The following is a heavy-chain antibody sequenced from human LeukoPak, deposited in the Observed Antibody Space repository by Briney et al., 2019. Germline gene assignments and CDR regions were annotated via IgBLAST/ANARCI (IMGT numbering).Heavy chain of an antibody. Sequence: PGGSLRLSCAASGFTFSSYAMSWVRQAPGKGLEWVSAISGSGGSIYYADSVKGRFTISRDNSQNTLYLQMNSLRAEDTAVYYCAKDWSPPYYDILTGYNPFDFWGQGTLVTVSS. CDR2: ISGSGGSI. V-gene: IGHV3-23*01. CDR1: GFTFSSYA. D-gene: IGHD3-9*01. J-gene: IGHJ4*02. CDR3: AKDWSPPYYDILTGYNPFDF.